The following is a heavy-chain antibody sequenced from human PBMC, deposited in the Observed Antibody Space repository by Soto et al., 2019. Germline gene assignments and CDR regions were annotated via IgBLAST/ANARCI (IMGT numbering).Heavy chain of an antibody. CDR1: GFTFRSYS. Sequence: GGSLRLSCAASGFTFRSYSMNWVRQAPGKGLEWVSSISSSSSYIYYADSVKGRFTISRDNAKNSLYLQMNSLRAEDTAVYYCASEPNWNYYYYGMDVWGQGTTVTVSS. D-gene: IGHD1-20*01. CDR3: ASEPNWNYYYYGMDV. J-gene: IGHJ6*02. CDR2: ISSSSSYI. V-gene: IGHV3-21*01.